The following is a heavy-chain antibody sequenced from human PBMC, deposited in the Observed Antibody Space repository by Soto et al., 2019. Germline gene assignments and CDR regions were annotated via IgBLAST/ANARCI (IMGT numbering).Heavy chain of an antibody. J-gene: IGHJ4*02. V-gene: IGHV4-38-2*01. D-gene: IGHD3-22*01. CDR3: ARVPHYYDSSGYQGEYFDY. Sequence: PSETLSLTCAVSGYSISSGYYWGWIRQPPGKGLEWIGSIYHSGSTYYNPSLKSRVTISVDTSKNQFSLKLSSVTAADTAVYYCARVPHYYDSSGYQGEYFDYWGQGTLVTVSS. CDR1: GYSISSGYY. CDR2: IYHSGST.